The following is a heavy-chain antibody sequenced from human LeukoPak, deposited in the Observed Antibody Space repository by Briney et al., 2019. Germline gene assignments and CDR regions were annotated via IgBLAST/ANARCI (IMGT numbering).Heavy chain of an antibody. CDR3: ASCSTSYYYYMDV. CDR1: GDSIGSGTFC. Sequence: SQTLSLTCPVSGDSIGSGTFCWNWVRQPAGTGLEWIGRICASGSTDYNPSLKSRVTISVDTSKNQFSLKLSSVTAADTAVYYCASCSTSYYYYMDVWGKGTTVTVSS. V-gene: IGHV4-61*02. J-gene: IGHJ6*03. CDR2: ICASGST. D-gene: IGHD2-2*01.